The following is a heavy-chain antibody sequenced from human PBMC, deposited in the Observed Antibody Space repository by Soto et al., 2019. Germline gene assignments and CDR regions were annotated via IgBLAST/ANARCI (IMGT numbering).Heavy chain of an antibody. J-gene: IGHJ4*02. CDR2: TYCRSKWYN. CDR3: ARAQMDHPAAADLDY. CDR1: GDSVSSNSAA. Sequence: PSQTLSLTCAISGDSVSSNSAAWNWIRQSPSRGLEWLGRTYCRSKWYNDYAVSVKSRITINPDTSKNQFSLQLNSVTPEDTAVYYCARAQMDHPAAADLDYWGQGTLVTVSS. D-gene: IGHD6-13*01. V-gene: IGHV6-1*01.